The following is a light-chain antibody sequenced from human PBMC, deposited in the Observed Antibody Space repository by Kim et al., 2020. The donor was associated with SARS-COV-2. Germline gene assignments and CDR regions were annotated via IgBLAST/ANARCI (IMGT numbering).Light chain of an antibody. J-gene: IGKJ4*01. CDR3: LQDYTYPLT. Sequence: ASVGAKVTITCRASQGIGNDLGWYQQKPGKAPKLLIYAAFTLESGVPSRFSGSGSGTDFTLTISSLQPEDFGSYYCLQDYTYPLTFGGGTKVDIK. CDR1: QGIGND. V-gene: IGKV1-6*01. CDR2: AAF.